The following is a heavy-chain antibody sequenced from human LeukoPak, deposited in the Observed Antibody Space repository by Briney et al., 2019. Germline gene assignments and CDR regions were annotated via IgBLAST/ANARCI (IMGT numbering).Heavy chain of an antibody. CDR2: IIPIFGTA. CDR1: GYTFTGYY. D-gene: IGHD3-9*01. J-gene: IGHJ6*03. V-gene: IGHV1-69*05. CDR3: ASTFGYDILTGPPPGYYYYMDV. Sequence: ASVKVSCKASGYTFTGYYMHWVRQAPGQGLEWMGGIIPIFGTANYAQKFQGRVTITTDESTSTAYMELSSLRSEDTAVYYCASTFGYDILTGPPPGYYYYMDVWGKGTTVTVSS.